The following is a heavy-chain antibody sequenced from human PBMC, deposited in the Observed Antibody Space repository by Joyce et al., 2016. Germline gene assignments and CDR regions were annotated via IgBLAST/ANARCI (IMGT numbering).Heavy chain of an antibody. Sequence: QVQLVESGGGLVQPGKSLRLSCAASGFTFRNYGLHGVRQAPGKGLDWVAFISYAGSIKYYAASVKGRFTISRDDSENTLYLQMNSLRPEDTAVYYCVKERNHHDSSGYYFSFDSWGQGTLATVSS. V-gene: IGHV3-30*18. CDR2: ISYAGSIK. CDR1: GFTFRNYG. CDR3: VKERNHHDSSGYYFSFDS. D-gene: IGHD3-22*01. J-gene: IGHJ4*02.